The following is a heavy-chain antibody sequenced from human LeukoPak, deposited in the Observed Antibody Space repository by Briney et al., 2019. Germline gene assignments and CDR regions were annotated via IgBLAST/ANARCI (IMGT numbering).Heavy chain of an antibody. D-gene: IGHD4-23*01. CDR3: ARASGGNPDAFDI. J-gene: IGHJ3*02. Sequence: ASVKVSCKASGYIFTYYYIHWVRQAPGQGLEWMGMINPSGGSTSYVQQFQGRVTMTRDMAASTVYMELSSLRSEDTAVYYYARASGGNPDAFDIWGQGTMVTVSS. CDR1: GYIFTYYY. CDR2: INPSGGST. V-gene: IGHV1-46*01.